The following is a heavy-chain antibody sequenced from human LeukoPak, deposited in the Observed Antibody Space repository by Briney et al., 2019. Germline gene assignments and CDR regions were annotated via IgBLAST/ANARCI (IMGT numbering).Heavy chain of an antibody. CDR1: GFSLSTSGMC. D-gene: IGHD2-21*02. CDR2: IYYSGST. CDR3: ARAVTVYYFDY. Sequence: SGPALVKPTQTLTLTCTFSGFSLSTSGMCVSWIRQPPGKGLEWIGYIYYSGSTNYNPSLKSRVTISVDTSKNQFSLKLSSVTAADTAVYYCARAVTVYYFDYWGQGTLVTVSS. V-gene: IGHV4-61*08. J-gene: IGHJ4*02.